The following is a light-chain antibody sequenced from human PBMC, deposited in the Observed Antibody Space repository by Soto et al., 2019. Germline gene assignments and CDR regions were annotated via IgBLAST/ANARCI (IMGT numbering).Light chain of an antibody. CDR1: QSVSSTF. CDR2: GSS. V-gene: IGKV3-20*01. J-gene: IGKJ1*01. Sequence: EIVLTQSPDTLSLSPGERATLSCRASQSVSSTFLSWYQQKRGQAPRLLIYGSSGRATGIPDRFSGSGSGTEFTLTISSLQPDDFATYYCQQYYTYWHMFGQGTKVDIK. CDR3: QQYYTYWHM.